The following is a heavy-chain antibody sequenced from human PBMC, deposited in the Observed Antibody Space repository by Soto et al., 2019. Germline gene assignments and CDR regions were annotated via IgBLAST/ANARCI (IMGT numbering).Heavy chain of an antibody. V-gene: IGHV1-69*13. J-gene: IGHJ4*02. CDR2: IIPIFGTA. D-gene: IGHD5-18*01. CDR3: ASTATGYSYGYGFDY. CDR1: GGTFISYA. Sequence: SVKVSCKASGGTFISYAISWVRQAPGQGLEWMGGIIPIFGTANYAQKFQGRVTITADESTSTAYMELSSLRSEDTAVYYCASTATGYSYGYGFDYWGQGTLVTVSS.